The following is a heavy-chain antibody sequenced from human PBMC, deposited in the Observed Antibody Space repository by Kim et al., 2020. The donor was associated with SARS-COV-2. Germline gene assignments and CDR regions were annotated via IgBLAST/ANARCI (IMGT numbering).Heavy chain of an antibody. D-gene: IGHD2-2*01. CDR3: AKVGRGGYCSSTSCWGTH. Sequence: LSLTCAASGFTFSSYAMSWVRQAPGKGLEWVSAISGSGGSTYYADSVKGRFTISRDNSKNTLYLQMNSLRAEDTAVYYCAKVGRGGYCSSTSCWGTHWGQGTLVTVSS. CDR2: ISGSGGST. V-gene: IGHV3-23*01. CDR1: GFTFSSYA. J-gene: IGHJ4*02.